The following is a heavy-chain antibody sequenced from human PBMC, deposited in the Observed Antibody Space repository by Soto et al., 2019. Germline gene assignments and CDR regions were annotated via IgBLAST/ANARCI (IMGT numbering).Heavy chain of an antibody. CDR2: IDPSDSYT. CDR3: ASLSYYSHFWAPTLHYYGMDV. V-gene: IGHV5-10-1*01. D-gene: IGHD3-3*02. J-gene: IGHJ6*02. Sequence: GESLKISCKGSGYSFTSYWISWVRQMPGKGLEWMGRIDPSDSYTNYSPSFQGHVTISADKSISTAYLQWSSLKASDTATYYCASLSYYSHFWAPTLHYYGMDVWGQGTTVTVSS. CDR1: GYSFTSYW.